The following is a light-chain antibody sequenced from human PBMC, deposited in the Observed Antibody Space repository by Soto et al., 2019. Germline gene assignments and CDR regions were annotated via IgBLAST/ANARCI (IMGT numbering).Light chain of an antibody. CDR3: QQYDDWPFT. Sequence: EIVMTQSPATLSVSPGERAALSCRASQSVSSNLAWYQQNPGQAPRLLIYDSSTRATTIPAMFSGSGSGTEFTLTISSLQSEDFAVYYCQQYDDWPFTFGQGTKLEIK. J-gene: IGKJ2*01. CDR2: DSS. CDR1: QSVSSN. V-gene: IGKV3-15*01.